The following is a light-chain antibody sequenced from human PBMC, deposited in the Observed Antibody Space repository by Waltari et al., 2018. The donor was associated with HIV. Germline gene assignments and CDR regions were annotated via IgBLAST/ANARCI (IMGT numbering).Light chain of an antibody. V-gene: IGLV2-14*01. CDR2: DAN. Sequence: QSALTQPASVSASLGQSIPISCITTSPYFTTYDSVSWYQHHPGKAPQLVIYDANVRPSGAPFRFSGSKSGNTASLIISDVQPEDEAHYYCSSYFSPGGLVFGGGTKLTVL. CDR1: SPYFTTYDS. CDR3: SSYFSPGGLV. J-gene: IGLJ3*02.